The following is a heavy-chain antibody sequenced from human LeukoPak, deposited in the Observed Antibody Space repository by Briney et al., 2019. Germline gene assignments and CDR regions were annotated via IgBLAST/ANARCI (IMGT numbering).Heavy chain of an antibody. CDR3: AKDSGGVVVAATYDC. J-gene: IGHJ4*02. Sequence: GGSLRLSCAASGFTFSSYDMSWVRQAPGKGLEWVSTISGSGSSTYYADSVQGRFTISRDNSKNTLYLQMNGLRAEDTAIYYCAKDSGGVVVAATYDCWGQGTLVTVSS. CDR2: ISGSGSST. D-gene: IGHD2-15*01. V-gene: IGHV3-23*01. CDR1: GFTFSSYD.